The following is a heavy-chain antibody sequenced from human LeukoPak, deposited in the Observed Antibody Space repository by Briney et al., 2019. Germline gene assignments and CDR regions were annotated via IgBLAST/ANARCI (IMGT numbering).Heavy chain of an antibody. CDR2: VSYSGST. CDR3: ARHYSIAGGRLSGYWLDP. V-gene: IGHV4-59*08. Sequence: PSETLSLTCTVSGASISSYYWSWIRQPPGKGLESIGYVSYSGSTNYNPSLKSRVTISVDTSKNQVSLKLSSVTAADTAVYYCARHYSIAGGRLSGYWLDPWGQGTLVTVSS. CDR1: GASISSYY. J-gene: IGHJ5*02. D-gene: IGHD3-16*01.